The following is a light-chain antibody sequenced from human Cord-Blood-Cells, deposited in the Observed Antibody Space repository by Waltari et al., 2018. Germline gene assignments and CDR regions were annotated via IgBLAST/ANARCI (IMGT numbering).Light chain of an antibody. Sequence: QSALTQPASVSGSPGQSITISCTGTSSDVGGYNLVSWYQQHPGKAPKLMIYEGSKRPSGVSNRFSGSKSGNTASLTISGLQAEDEADYYCCSYAGSNYVFGTGTKVTVL. J-gene: IGLJ1*01. CDR1: SSDVGGYNL. V-gene: IGLV2-23*01. CDR3: CSYAGSNYV. CDR2: EGS.